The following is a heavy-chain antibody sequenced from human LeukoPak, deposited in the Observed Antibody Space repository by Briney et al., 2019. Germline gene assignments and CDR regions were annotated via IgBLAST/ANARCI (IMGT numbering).Heavy chain of an antibody. Sequence: GGSLRLSCVTSGFSFTYAWMSWVRQAPGMGLEWVGRIKSETDGGTTDYAAPVKGRFTISRDDSKNTLYLQMNSLKTEDTAVYYCTRNTLHHYYYMDVWGKGATVTISS. CDR2: IKSETDGGTT. J-gene: IGHJ6*03. V-gene: IGHV3-15*01. D-gene: IGHD1-14*01. CDR1: GFSFTYAW. CDR3: TRNTLHHYYYMDV.